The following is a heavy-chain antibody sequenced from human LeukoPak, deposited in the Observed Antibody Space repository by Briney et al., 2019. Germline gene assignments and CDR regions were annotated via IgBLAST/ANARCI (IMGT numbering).Heavy chain of an antibody. Sequence: GGSLRLSCVASGFPFDDYGMFWVRHSPGKGLEWVSSISWNSGIIDYADSVKGRFTISRDNAKNSLYLQMNSLRVEDTAFYYCAKDRFFYDSGSKANWGQGTLVTVSS. D-gene: IGHD3-22*01. CDR1: GFPFDDYG. CDR2: ISWNSGII. J-gene: IGHJ4*02. V-gene: IGHV3-9*01. CDR3: AKDRFFYDSGSKAN.